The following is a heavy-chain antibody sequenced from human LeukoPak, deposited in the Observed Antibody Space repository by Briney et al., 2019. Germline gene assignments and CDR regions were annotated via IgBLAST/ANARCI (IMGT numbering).Heavy chain of an antibody. CDR3: AKVGGMVRGVKVAFDI. J-gene: IGHJ3*02. Sequence: GGSLRLSCAAPGFTFSSYAMSWVRQAPGKGLEWVSAISGSGGSTYYADSVKGRFTISRDNSKNTLYLQMNSLRAEDTAVYYCAKVGGMVRGVKVAFDIWGQGTMVTVSS. CDR1: GFTFSSYA. CDR2: ISGSGGST. V-gene: IGHV3-23*01. D-gene: IGHD3-10*01.